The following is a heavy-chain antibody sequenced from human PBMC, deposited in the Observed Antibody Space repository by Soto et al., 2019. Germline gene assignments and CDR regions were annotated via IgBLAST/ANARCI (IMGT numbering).Heavy chain of an antibody. CDR1: GGSISIGGYS. V-gene: IGHV4-30-2*01. Sequence: PSETLSLTCAVSGGSISIGGYSLSWIRQPPGKGLEWIGYIYHSGSTYYNPSLKSRVTISVDRSKNQFSLKLSSVTAADTEVYYCARGEEQLEYNNWFDPWGQGTLVTVSS. CDR2: IYHSGST. CDR3: ARGEEQLEYNNWFDP. D-gene: IGHD6-13*01. J-gene: IGHJ5*02.